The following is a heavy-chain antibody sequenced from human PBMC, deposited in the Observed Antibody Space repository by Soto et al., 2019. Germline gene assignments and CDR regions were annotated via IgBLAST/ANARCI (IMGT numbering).Heavy chain of an antibody. CDR3: ARVDHRGYFSVLTDF. CDR1: GGSITSGVHY. V-gene: IGHV4-31*03. CDR2: IYDSGNMY. J-gene: IGHJ4*02. Sequence: PSETLSLTCTVSGGSITSGVHYWGWIGHYPGKGLEWIGHIYDSGNMYFYNPSLKSRVTISADTSRNQFSLSLSSLTAADTAVYYCARVDHRGYFSVLTDFWGQGILVTVSS. D-gene: IGHD3-10*02.